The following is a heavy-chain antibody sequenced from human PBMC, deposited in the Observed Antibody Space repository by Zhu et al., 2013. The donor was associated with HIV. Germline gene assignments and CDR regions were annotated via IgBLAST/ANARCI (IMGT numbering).Heavy chain of an antibody. CDR3: ARDTRGGSYYLDY. J-gene: IGHJ4*02. V-gene: IGHV1-18*01. Sequence: VQLAQSGPEVKEPGSSVKITCKASGLSFSTAAFNWVRQAPGQGLEWMGWISAYSGNTNYAQKLQGRVTMTTDTSTSTAYMELRSLRSDDTAVYYCARDTRGGSYYLDYWGQGTLVTVSS. D-gene: IGHD1-26*01. CDR2: ISAYSGNT. CDR1: GLSFSTAA.